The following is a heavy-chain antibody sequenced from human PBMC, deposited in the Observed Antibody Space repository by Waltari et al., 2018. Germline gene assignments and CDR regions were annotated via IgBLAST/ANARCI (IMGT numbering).Heavy chain of an antibody. CDR1: GFTVSSNY. V-gene: IGHV3-66*02. CDR3: ARNTYSSSWYMNYYYYGMDV. CDR2: IYSGGST. J-gene: IGHJ6*02. D-gene: IGHD6-13*01. Sequence: EVQLVESGGGLVQPGGSLRLSCAASGFTVSSNYMSWVRQPQGKGLEWVSVIYSGGSTYYADSVKGRFTISRDNSKNTLYLQMNSLRAEDTAVYYCARNTYSSSWYMNYYYYGMDVWGQGTTVTVSS.